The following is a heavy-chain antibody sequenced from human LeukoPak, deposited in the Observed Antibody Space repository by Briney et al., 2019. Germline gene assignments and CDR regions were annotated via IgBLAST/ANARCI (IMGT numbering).Heavy chain of an antibody. Sequence: PGGSLRLSCAASGFTFSSYAMHWVRQAPGKGLEWVAVISYDGSNKYYADSVKGRFTISRDNSKNTLYLQMNSLRAEDTAVYYCARDAYYDFWSGYYIHYYFDYWGQGTLVTVSS. J-gene: IGHJ4*02. CDR1: GFTFSSYA. V-gene: IGHV3-30-3*01. CDR2: ISYDGSNK. CDR3: ARDAYYDFWSGYYIHYYFDY. D-gene: IGHD3-3*01.